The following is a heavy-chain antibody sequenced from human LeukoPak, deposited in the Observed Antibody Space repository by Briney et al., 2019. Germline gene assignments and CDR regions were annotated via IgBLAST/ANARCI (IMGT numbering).Heavy chain of an antibody. J-gene: IGHJ4*02. V-gene: IGHV3-66*04. CDR1: GFTVSRNY. CDR2: IYSGGST. Sequence: PGGSLRLSCAASGFTVSRNYMSWVRQAPGKGLEWVSVIYSGGSTYYADSVKGRFTISRDNSKNTLYLQMNSLRAEDTAVYYCARHRDGYLFDYWGQGTLVTVSS. CDR3: ARHRDGYLFDY. D-gene: IGHD5-12*01.